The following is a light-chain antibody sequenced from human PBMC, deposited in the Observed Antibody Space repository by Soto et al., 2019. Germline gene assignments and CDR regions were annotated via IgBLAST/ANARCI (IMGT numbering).Light chain of an antibody. J-gene: IGLJ3*02. CDR3: QSYDTSLSGSRV. Sequence: QSVLTPPPSVSGAPGQRVTISCTGSNSNIGAGFDVHWYQQLPGKPPKLLIYGNTNRPSGVPDRFSGSKSGTSASLAITGLQPEDEADYSCQSYDTSLSGSRVFGGGTKLTVL. V-gene: IGLV1-40*01. CDR2: GNT. CDR1: NSNIGAGFD.